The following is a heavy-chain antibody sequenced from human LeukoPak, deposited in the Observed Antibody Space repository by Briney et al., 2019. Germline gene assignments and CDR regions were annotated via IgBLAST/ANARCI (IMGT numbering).Heavy chain of an antibody. J-gene: IGHJ4*02. CDR2: INPNSGGT. Sequence: ASVKVSCKASGYTFTGYYLHLVRQAPGQGLEWMGWINPNSGGTNYAQKFQGRVTMTRDTSIGTAYMELSRLRSDDTAVYYCARRGSGSPHFDYWGQGTLVTVSS. V-gene: IGHV1-2*02. CDR1: GYTFTGYY. D-gene: IGHD3-10*01. CDR3: ARRGSGSPHFDY.